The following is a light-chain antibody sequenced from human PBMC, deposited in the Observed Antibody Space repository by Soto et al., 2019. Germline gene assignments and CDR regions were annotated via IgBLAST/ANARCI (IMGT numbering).Light chain of an antibody. CDR1: QAVYSSL. CDR3: QQYGSSGRT. J-gene: IGKJ1*01. V-gene: IGKV3-20*01. CDR2: GAS. Sequence: ETVLTQSPGTLSLSPGEGAALSCRATQAVYSSLLAWYQQKPGQAPRLLIYGASSRATGIPDRFSGSGSGTDFTLSISRLEVEDFAVYHCQQYGSSGRTFGQGTKVDIK.